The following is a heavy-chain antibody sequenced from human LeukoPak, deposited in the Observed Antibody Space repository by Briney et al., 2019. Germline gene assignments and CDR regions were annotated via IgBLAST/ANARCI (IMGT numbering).Heavy chain of an antibody. CDR1: GGSIGSYY. V-gene: IGHV4-59*01. CDR3: ARAQHVDTAMVNYYYYYGMDV. CDR2: IYYSGST. J-gene: IGHJ6*04. Sequence: PSETLSLTCTVSGGSIGSYYWSWIRQPPGKGLEWIGYIYYSGSTNYNPSLKSRVTISVDTSKNQFSLKLSSVTAADTAVYYCARAQHVDTAMVNYYYYYGMDVWGKGTTVTVSS. D-gene: IGHD5-18*01.